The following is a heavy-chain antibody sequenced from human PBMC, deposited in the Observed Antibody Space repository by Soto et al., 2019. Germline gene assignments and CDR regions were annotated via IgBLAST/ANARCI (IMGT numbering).Heavy chain of an antibody. CDR2: IYSGGST. V-gene: IGHV3-53*01. D-gene: IGHD1-1*01. CDR1: GFTVSSNY. J-gene: IGHJ6*02. Sequence: TGGFLRLSCAASGFTVSSNYMSWVRQAPGKGLEWVSVIYSGGSTYYADSVKGRFTISRDNSKNTLYLQMNSLRAEDTAVYYCARDRLEPGYYYGMDVWGQGTTVTVSS. CDR3: ARDRLEPGYYYGMDV.